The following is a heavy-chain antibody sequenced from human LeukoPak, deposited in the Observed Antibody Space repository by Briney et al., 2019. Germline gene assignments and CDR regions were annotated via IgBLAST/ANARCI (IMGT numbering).Heavy chain of an antibody. J-gene: IGHJ4*02. Sequence: GESLKISCKGSGYRFTNYWIGWGRQMPGKGLEGMGSINPADGYTRYSASFQGQVTISTDTSIFTAYLQWSSLQASDTAIYYCARPHDTGVGASGSGWSYFDFWGQGTLITVSS. CDR2: INPADGYT. CDR3: ARPHDTGVGASGSGWSYFDF. CDR1: GYRFTNYW. V-gene: IGHV5-51*01. D-gene: IGHD6-19*01.